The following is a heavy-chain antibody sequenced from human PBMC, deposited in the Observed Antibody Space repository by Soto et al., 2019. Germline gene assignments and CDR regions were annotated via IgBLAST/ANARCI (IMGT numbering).Heavy chain of an antibody. CDR3: ARVPDR. CDR2: ISAYNGNT. Sequence: EASVKVSCKASGGTFSSYGINWVRQAPGQGLEWMGWISAYNGNTNYAQKLQGRVTMTTDTSTTTAYMELRSLRSDDTAVYYCARVPDRWGQGTLVTVSS. CDR1: GGTFSSYG. D-gene: IGHD2-2*01. V-gene: IGHV1-18*01. J-gene: IGHJ5*02.